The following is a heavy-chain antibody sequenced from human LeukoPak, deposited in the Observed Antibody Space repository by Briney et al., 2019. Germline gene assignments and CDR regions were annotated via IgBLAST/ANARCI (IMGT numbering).Heavy chain of an antibody. D-gene: IGHD4-17*01. CDR1: GFTFSSYS. Sequence: PGGSLRLSCAASGFTFSSYSMNWVRQAPGKGLEWVAFIRYDGSNKYYADSVKGRFSISRDNSKNTLYVQMNSLRAEDTAVYYCAKDRVPTVTTPPDAFDIWGQGTMVTVSS. V-gene: IGHV3-30*02. CDR2: IRYDGSNK. CDR3: AKDRVPTVTTPPDAFDI. J-gene: IGHJ3*02.